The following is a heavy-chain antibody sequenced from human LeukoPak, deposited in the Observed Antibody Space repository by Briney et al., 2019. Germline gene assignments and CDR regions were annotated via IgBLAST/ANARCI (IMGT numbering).Heavy chain of an antibody. J-gene: IGHJ3*02. CDR1: GFIFSSYA. CDR3: ARARSGSYYRDPFDI. V-gene: IGHV3-23*01. CDR2: ISGSGGST. D-gene: IGHD1-26*01. Sequence: GGSLRLSCAASGFIFSSYAMSWVRQAPGKGLEWVSAISGSGGSTYYADSVKGRFTISRDNSKNTLFPQMSSLRAEDTALYYCARARSGSYYRDPFDIWGQGTMVTVSS.